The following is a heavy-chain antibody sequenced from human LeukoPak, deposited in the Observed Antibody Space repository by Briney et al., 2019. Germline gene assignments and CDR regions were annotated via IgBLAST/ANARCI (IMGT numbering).Heavy chain of an antibody. V-gene: IGHV1-18*01. D-gene: IGHD2-2*01. CDR2: ISAYNGNT. Sequence: GASVKVSCKASGYTLTSYGIRWVRQAPGQGLEWMGWISAYNGNTRYAQKLQGRVTMTTDSSTSTAYMELRSLRSEDTAVYYCARGPIIDIVVIPAAADYFHMDVWGKGSTGTVS. J-gene: IGHJ6*03. CDR1: GYTLTSYG. CDR3: ARGPIIDIVVIPAAADYFHMDV.